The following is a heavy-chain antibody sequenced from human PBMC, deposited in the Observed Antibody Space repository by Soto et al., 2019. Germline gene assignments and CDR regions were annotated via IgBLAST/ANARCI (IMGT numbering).Heavy chain of an antibody. J-gene: IGHJ2*01. CDR1: GGSVSSGTYY. CDR2: IYRGSP. CDR3: SRDQGLGAGYFAL. D-gene: IGHD7-27*01. Sequence: QVQLQESGPGQVKPSETLFLTCTVSGGSVSSGTYYWRWIRQPAGKGLEWMGYIYRGSPNYNPSLESRATISVDTSRTQFSLMLSSVTAADTAVYFCSRDQGLGAGYFALWGRGTLVTVSS. V-gene: IGHV4-61*01.